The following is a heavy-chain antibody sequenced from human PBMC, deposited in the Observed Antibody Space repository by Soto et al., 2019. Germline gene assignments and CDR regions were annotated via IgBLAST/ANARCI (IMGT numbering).Heavy chain of an antibody. Sequence: QVQLQESGPGLVKPSETLSLTCTVSGGSISSYYWSWIRQPPGKGLEWIGYIYYSGSTNYNPSLKRRVTISVDTSKNQFSLKLSSVTAADPAVYYWARDQEVSDAFDIWGQGTMVTVSS. CDR2: IYYSGST. D-gene: IGHD2-8*01. V-gene: IGHV4-59*01. J-gene: IGHJ3*02. CDR3: ARDQEVSDAFDI. CDR1: GGSISSYY.